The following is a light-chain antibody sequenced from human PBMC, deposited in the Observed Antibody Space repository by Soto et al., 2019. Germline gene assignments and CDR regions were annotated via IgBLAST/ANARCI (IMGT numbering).Light chain of an antibody. J-gene: IGKJ4*01. CDR3: QQYNNWPLT. Sequence: EIVMTQSPGTLSVSPGERAALSCWASQSVGSNLAWYQQKPGQAPRLLIYGASIRATGTPARFSGSGSGTEFTLTISSLQSEDFAVYFCQQYNNWPLTFGGGTQVEIK. V-gene: IGKV3D-15*01. CDR1: QSVGSN. CDR2: GAS.